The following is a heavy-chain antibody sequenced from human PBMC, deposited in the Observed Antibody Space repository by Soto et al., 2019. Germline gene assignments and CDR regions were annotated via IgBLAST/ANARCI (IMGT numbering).Heavy chain of an antibody. Sequence: QVQLVQSGAEVKKPGSSVKVSCKASGGTFSSYAISWVRQAPGQGLEWMGGIIPIFGTANYAQKFQGRVTITADESTSTAYMELSSLRSEDTAVYYCARSYFEGEYGPFYYYYGMDVWGQGTTVTVSS. CDR2: IIPIFGTA. CDR1: GGTFSSYA. V-gene: IGHV1-69*01. CDR3: ARSYFEGEYGPFYYYYGMDV. J-gene: IGHJ6*02. D-gene: IGHD1-26*01.